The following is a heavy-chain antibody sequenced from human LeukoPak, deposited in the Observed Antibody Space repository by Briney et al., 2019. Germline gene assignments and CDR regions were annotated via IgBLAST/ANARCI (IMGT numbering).Heavy chain of an antibody. CDR3: AREGRITMVRGGGVDY. J-gene: IGHJ4*02. Sequence: GGSLRLSCAASGFTFSNAWMNWVRQAPGKGLEWVSYISSSGSTIYYADSVKGRFTISRDNAKNSLYLQMNSLRAEDTAVYYCAREGRITMVRGGGVDYWGQGTLVTVSS. CDR1: GFTFSNAW. V-gene: IGHV3-48*04. CDR2: ISSSGSTI. D-gene: IGHD3-10*01.